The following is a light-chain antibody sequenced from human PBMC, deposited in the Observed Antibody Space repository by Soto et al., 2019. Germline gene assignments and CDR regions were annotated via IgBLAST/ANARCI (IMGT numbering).Light chain of an antibody. CDR2: QDS. J-gene: IGLJ1*01. CDR3: QAWDSSTALYV. CDR1: KLGDKY. Sequence: SYELTQPHSVSVATAQTASITCSVDKLGDKYACWYQQKPGQSPVLVIYQDSKRPSGIPERFSGSNSGNTATLTISGTQAMDEADYYCQAWDSSTALYVFGTGTKSPS. V-gene: IGLV3-1*01.